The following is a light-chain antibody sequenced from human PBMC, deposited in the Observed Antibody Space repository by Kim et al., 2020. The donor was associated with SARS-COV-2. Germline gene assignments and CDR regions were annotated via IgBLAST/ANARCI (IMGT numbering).Light chain of an antibody. CDR3: HQLNTYPFT. V-gene: IGKV1-9*01. CDR2: AAS. J-gene: IGKJ2*01. CDR1: QGISGF. Sequence: SASVGDRVTITCRASQGISGFLTWYQQKPGKAPNLLIYAASTLQSGVPSRFSGSASGTDFTLTISSLQPEDFATYYCHQLNTYPFTFGQGTKLEI.